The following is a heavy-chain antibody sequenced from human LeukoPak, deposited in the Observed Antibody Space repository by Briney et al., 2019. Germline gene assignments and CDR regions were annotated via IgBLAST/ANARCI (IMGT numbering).Heavy chain of an antibody. V-gene: IGHV1-18*01. CDR2: MSAYNGNT. D-gene: IGHD3-22*01. CDR3: ARVAAYYYDSSGRPYNWFDP. J-gene: IGHJ5*02. CDR1: GYTFTSYG. Sequence: ASVKVSCKASGYTFTSYGISWVRQAPGQGLEWMGWMSAYNGNTNYAQKLQGRVTMTTDTSTSTAYMELRSLRSDDTAVYYCARVAAYYYDSSGRPYNWFDPWGQGTLVTVSS.